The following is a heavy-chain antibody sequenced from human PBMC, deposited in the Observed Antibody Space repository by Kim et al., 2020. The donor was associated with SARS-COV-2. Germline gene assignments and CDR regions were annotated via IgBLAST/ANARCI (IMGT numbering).Heavy chain of an antibody. CDR3: ARVGLAYYYDSSGTGYYFDY. Sequence: ASVKVSCKASGYTFTGYYMHWVRQAPGQGLEWMGRINPNSGGTNYAQKFQGRVTMTRDTSISTAYMELSRLRSDDTAVYYCARVGLAYYYDSSGTGYYFDYWGQGTLVTVSS. CDR1: GYTFTGYY. D-gene: IGHD3-22*01. CDR2: INPNSGGT. V-gene: IGHV1-2*06. J-gene: IGHJ4*02.